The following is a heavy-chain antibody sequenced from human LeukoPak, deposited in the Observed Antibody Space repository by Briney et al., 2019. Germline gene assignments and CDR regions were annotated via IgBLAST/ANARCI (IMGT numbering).Heavy chain of an antibody. V-gene: IGHV3-48*01. CDR2: ISSRSSTI. Sequence: GGSLRLSCAASGFTVSSNYMSWVRQAPGKGLEWVSYISSRSSTIYYADSVKGRFTISRGNAKNSLYLQMNSLRAEDTAVYYCAREPNWGLGAFDIWGQGTMVTVSS. CDR3: AREPNWGLGAFDI. CDR1: GFTVSSNY. J-gene: IGHJ3*02. D-gene: IGHD7-27*01.